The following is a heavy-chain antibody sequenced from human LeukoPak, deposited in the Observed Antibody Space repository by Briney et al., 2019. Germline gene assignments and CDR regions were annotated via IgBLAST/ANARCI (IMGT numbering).Heavy chain of an antibody. D-gene: IGHD3-22*01. Sequence: PSETLSLTCTVSGGSISSSSYYWGWIRQPPGKGLEWIGSIYYSGSTYYNPSLKSGVTISVDTSKNQFSLKLSSVTAADTAVYYCARQGNYYDSSGYSFYFDYWGQGTLATVSS. CDR3: ARQGNYYDSSGYSFYFDY. J-gene: IGHJ4*02. CDR1: GGSISSSSYY. CDR2: IYYSGST. V-gene: IGHV4-39*01.